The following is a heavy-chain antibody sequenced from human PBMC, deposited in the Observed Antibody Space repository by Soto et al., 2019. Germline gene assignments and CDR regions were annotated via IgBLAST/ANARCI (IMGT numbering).Heavy chain of an antibody. J-gene: IGHJ4*02. CDR2: IYPGDSDT. Sequence: GESLKISCKGSGYRFTNYWIGWVRQMPGKGLEWMGIIYPGDSDTRYSPSFQGQVTISADKSINTAYMQWSSLKASDTAMYNCTRSYFSGTTCYEFDYWGQGNLVTVSS. D-gene: IGHD2-2*01. CDR1: GYRFTNYW. V-gene: IGHV5-51*01. CDR3: TRSYFSGTTCYEFDY.